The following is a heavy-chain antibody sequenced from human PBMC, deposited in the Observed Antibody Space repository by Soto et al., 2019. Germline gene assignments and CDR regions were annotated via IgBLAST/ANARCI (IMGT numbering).Heavy chain of an antibody. CDR3: ARVAITMVRGVIINGMDV. CDR1: GGSISSGGYS. D-gene: IGHD3-10*01. J-gene: IGHJ6*02. V-gene: IGHV4-30-2*01. CDR2: IYHSGST. Sequence: SETLSLTCAVSGGSISSGGYSWSWIRQPPGKGLEWIGYIYHSGSTYYNPSLKSRVTISVDRSKNQFSLKLSSVTAADTAVYYCARVAITMVRGVIINGMDVWGQGTTVTVSS.